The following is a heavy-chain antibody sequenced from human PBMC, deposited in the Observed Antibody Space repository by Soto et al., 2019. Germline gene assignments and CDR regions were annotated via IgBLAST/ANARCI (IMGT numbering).Heavy chain of an antibody. CDR1: GFTFSSYA. J-gene: IGHJ4*02. CDR2: ISGTGTTT. D-gene: IGHD2-8*01. Sequence: LSCAASGFTFSSYAMTWVRQAPGKGLEWVSTISGTGTTTYYADSVKGRFTISRDNSKSTLYLQMNSLRTEDTAVYYCVKAVYLLDFDYWGQGTLVTVSS. CDR3: VKAVYLLDFDY. V-gene: IGHV3-23*01.